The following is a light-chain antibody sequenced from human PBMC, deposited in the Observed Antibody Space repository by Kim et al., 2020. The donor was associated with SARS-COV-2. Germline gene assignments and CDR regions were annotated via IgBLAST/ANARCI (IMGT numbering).Light chain of an antibody. Sequence: VNISRAERSPNVREGYDVKWSQHLPGTAPKLLIYGNYIRPSGVPDRFSGSKSGTSGSLAITGLQADDEADYYCQSFDSSVSGYVVFGGGTQLTVL. CDR3: QSFDSSVSGYVV. J-gene: IGLJ2*01. V-gene: IGLV1-40*01. CDR2: GNY. CDR1: SPNVREGYD.